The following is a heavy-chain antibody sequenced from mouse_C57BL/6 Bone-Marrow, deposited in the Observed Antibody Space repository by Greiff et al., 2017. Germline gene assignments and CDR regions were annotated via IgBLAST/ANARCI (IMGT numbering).Heavy chain of an antibody. Sequence: VQLQQSGAELVRPGASVKLSCTASGFNIKDDYMHWVKQRPEQGLEWIGMIHPNSGSTNYNEKFKGKATLTVDKSSSTAYMQLSSLTSEDSAVCYCARRAISYGGQGTTLTVSA. D-gene: IGHD3-1*01. J-gene: IGHJ2*01. V-gene: IGHV1-64*01. CDR1: GFNIKDDY. CDR3: ARRAISY. CDR2: IHPNSGST.